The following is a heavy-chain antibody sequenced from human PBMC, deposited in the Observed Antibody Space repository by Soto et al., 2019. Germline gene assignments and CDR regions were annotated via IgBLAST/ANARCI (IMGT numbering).Heavy chain of an antibody. D-gene: IGHD6-6*01. V-gene: IGHV4-30-2*06. J-gene: IGHJ4*02. CDR2: ISHLETT. Sequence: SETLSLTCSVSGATMSYGGYSWSWIRQSPGKGLEWLGYISHLETTYYNPSFKSRPSLSIDRTRNQFPLNLTSLTAADTAVYYCARAPKVSGSAQTRPDFWGQGSLVTVSS. CDR3: ARAPKVSGSAQTRPDF. CDR1: GATMSYGGYS.